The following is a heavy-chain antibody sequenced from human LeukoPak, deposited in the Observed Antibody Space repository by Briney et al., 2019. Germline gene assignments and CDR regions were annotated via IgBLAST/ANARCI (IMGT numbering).Heavy chain of an antibody. V-gene: IGHV3-48*02. Sequence: GGSLGLSCAASGFTFSSYSMNWVRQAPGKGLEWVSYISSSSSTIYYADSVKGRFTISRDNAKNSLYLQMNSLRDEDTAVYYCARGPLTTVTTYYYYYGMDVWGQGTTVTVSS. CDR2: ISSSSSTI. CDR1: GFTFSSYS. J-gene: IGHJ6*02. D-gene: IGHD4-4*01. CDR3: ARGPLTTVTTYYYYYGMDV.